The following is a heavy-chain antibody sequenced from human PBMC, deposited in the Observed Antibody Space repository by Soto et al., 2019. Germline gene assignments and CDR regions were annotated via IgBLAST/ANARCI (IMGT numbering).Heavy chain of an antibody. Sequence: QVQLVQSGAEVQKPGSSVKVSCKASGGTFSSYAISWVRQAPGQGLEWMGGIIPIFGTANYAQKFQGRVTITADESTSTAYMELSSLRSEDTAVYYCAGSTTVTQYYYYGMDVWGQGTTVTVSS. CDR3: AGSTTVTQYYYYGMDV. CDR2: IIPIFGTA. CDR1: GGTFSSYA. D-gene: IGHD4-17*01. J-gene: IGHJ6*02. V-gene: IGHV1-69*01.